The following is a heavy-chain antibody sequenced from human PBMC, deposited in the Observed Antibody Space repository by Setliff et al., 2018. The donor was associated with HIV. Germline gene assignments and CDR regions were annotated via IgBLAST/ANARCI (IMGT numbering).Heavy chain of an antibody. CDR2: ISGTSSTI. D-gene: IGHD6-19*01. Sequence: PGESLKISCAASGVTFSTYSMNWVRQAPGKGLEWLAFISGTSSTIYYADSVRGRFTISRDNAKSSLYLQINSLRANDTAVYYCARIPPQRLLGYFDNWGQGTLVTVSS. CDR3: ARIPPQRLLGYFDN. CDR1: GVTFSTYS. J-gene: IGHJ4*02. V-gene: IGHV3-48*04.